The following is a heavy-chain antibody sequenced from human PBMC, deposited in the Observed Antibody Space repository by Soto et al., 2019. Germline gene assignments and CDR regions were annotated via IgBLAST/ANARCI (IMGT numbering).Heavy chain of an antibody. Sequence: ASVKVSCKASGGTFSSYAISWVRQAPGQGLEWMGGIIPIFGTANYAQKFQGRVTITADESTSTAYMELSSLRSEDTAVYYCARGIAAGGAFDIWGQGTMVTVSS. J-gene: IGHJ3*02. CDR1: GGTFSSYA. V-gene: IGHV1-69*13. CDR3: ARGIAAGGAFDI. CDR2: IIPIFGTA. D-gene: IGHD6-13*01.